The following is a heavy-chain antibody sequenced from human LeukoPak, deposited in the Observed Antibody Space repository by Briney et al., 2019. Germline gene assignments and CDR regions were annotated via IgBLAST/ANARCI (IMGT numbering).Heavy chain of an antibody. CDR2: IYWNGGST. CDR1: GFTFDDYG. V-gene: IGHV3-20*04. CDR3: ARDRDSSGYSNVAFDI. J-gene: IGHJ3*02. Sequence: GGSLRLSCAASGFTFDDYGMSWVRQAPGKGLEWVSGIYWNGGSTGYADSVKGRFTISRDNAKNSLYLQMNSLRAEDTAVYYCARDRDSSGYSNVAFDIWGQGRMVTVSS. D-gene: IGHD3-22*01.